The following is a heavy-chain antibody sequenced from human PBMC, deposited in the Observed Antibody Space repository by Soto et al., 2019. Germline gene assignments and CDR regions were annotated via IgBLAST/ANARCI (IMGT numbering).Heavy chain of an antibody. Sequence: QVQLQESGPGLVKPSQTLSLTCSVSGDSVSSVDYYWSWIRQPPGKGLEWIGYIYYGGSTYYNPSLKSQVIISIDSSKNQFSLNLTSVTAADTAVYFCARDGSGSSPPPRGQGTLVTVSS. D-gene: IGHD3-10*01. CDR3: ARDGSGSSPPP. V-gene: IGHV4-30-4*01. J-gene: IGHJ4*02. CDR2: IYYGGST. CDR1: GDSVSSVDYY.